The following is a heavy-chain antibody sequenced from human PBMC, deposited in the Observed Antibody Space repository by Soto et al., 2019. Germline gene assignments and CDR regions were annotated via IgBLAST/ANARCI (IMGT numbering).Heavy chain of an antibody. CDR2: ISAYNGNT. V-gene: IGHV1-18*01. CDR3: AREGYCSSKTHYYYYYTDA. Sequence: ASVKVSCKASGYTFTSYGISWVRQAPGQGLEWMGWISAYNGNTNYAQKLQGRVTMTTDTSTSTAYMELRSLRSDDTAVYYCAREGYCSSKTHYYYYYTDAWRHGTPVTVSS. CDR1: GYTFTSYG. J-gene: IGHJ6*02. D-gene: IGHD6-13*01.